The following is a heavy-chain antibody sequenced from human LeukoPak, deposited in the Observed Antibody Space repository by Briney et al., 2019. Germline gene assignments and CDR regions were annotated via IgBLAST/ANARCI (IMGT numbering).Heavy chain of an antibody. D-gene: IGHD2-2*01. Sequence: SETLSLTGTVSGGSISSYYWSWIRQPPGKGLEWIGYIYYSGSTNYNPSLKSRVTISVDTSKNQFSLKLSSVTAADTAVYYCAREVVPAAGGFDYWGQGTLVTVSS. J-gene: IGHJ4*02. CDR2: IYYSGST. CDR3: AREVVPAAGGFDY. V-gene: IGHV4-59*01. CDR1: GGSISSYY.